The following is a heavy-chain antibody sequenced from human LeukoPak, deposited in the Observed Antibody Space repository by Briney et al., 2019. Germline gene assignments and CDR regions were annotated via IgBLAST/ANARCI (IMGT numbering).Heavy chain of an antibody. V-gene: IGHV3-23*01. CDR3: ARELFDFDY. J-gene: IGHJ4*02. D-gene: IGHD3-10*01. CDR2: ITGSGGST. Sequence: GGSLRLSCAPSGFTFDNFAMTWVRQAPGKGLEWVSEITGSGGSTYYADSVKGRFTISRDNPKNTLYLQMNSLRAEDTAIYYCARELFDFDYWGQGTLVTVSS. CDR1: GFTFDNFA.